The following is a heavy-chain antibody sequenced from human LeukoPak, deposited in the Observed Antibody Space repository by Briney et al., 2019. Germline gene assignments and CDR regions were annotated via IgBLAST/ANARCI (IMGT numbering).Heavy chain of an antibody. CDR1: GFTFSSYG. D-gene: IGHD1-26*01. CDR3: AKSIVGATRSVYYYYMDV. J-gene: IGHJ6*03. V-gene: IGHV3-30*18. CDR2: ISYDGSNK. Sequence: GGSLRLSCAASGFTFSSYGMHWVRQAPGKGLEWVAVISYDGSNKYYADSVKGRFTISRDNSKNTLYLQMNSLRAEDTAVYYCAKSIVGATRSVYYYYMDVWGKGTTVTVSS.